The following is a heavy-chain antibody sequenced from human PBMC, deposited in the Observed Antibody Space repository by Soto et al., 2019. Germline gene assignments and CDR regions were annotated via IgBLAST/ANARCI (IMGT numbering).Heavy chain of an antibody. CDR1: GYSFTDYH. CDR2: INPKSGGT. J-gene: IGHJ6*02. V-gene: IGHV1-2*04. CDR3: ARDVSGPGATYVMDV. Sequence: ASVKVSCKASGYSFTDYHIHWVRQAPGQGLEWLGRINPKSGGTSTAQKFQGWVTMTTDTSISTASMELTRLTSDDTAIYYCARDVSGPGATYVMDVWGQGTTVTVSS. D-gene: IGHD2-2*01.